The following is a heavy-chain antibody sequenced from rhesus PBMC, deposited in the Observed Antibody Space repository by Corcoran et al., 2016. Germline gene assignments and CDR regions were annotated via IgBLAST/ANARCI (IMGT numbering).Heavy chain of an antibody. J-gene: IGHJ6*01. CDR2: IDGNSAST. CDR1: GGSISGYYY. Sequence: QVQLQQWGEGLVKPSETLSLTCAVYGGSISGYYYWSWIRQPPGKGLEWSGFIDGNSASTNYNPSLKNRVTISKDTSKNQFSLKLSSVTAADTAVYYCARAPHHPIAAGPSGPNYYGLDSWGQGVVVTVSS. CDR3: ARAPHHPIAAGPSGPNYYGLDS. D-gene: IGHD6-13*01. V-gene: IGHV4-73*01.